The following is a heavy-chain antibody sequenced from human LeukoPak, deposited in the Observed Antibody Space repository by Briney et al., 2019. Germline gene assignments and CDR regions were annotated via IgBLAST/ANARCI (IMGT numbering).Heavy chain of an antibody. CDR1: GGSISSGTYY. D-gene: IGHD5-24*01. V-gene: IGHV4-61*02. CDR3: ARDGYNPVAFDF. J-gene: IGHJ3*01. CDR2: IYTSEST. Sequence: SETLSLTCTVSGGSISSGTYYWSWIRQPAGKGLEWIGRIYTSESTTYNPSLKSRVTISVDTSKNQFSLKLSSVTAADTAVYYCARDGYNPVAFDFWGQGTVVTVSS.